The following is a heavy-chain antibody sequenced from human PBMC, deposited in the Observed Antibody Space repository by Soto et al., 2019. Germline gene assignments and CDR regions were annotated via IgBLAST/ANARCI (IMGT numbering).Heavy chain of an antibody. J-gene: IGHJ4*02. D-gene: IGHD3-22*01. V-gene: IGHV1-69*12. CDR3: ARPRLLLRPTLSDY. CDR2: IIPIFGTA. Sequence: QVQLVQSGAEVKKPGSSVKVSCKASGGTFSSYAISWVRQAPGQGLEWMGGIIPIFGTANYAQKFQGRVRISAVEHASTAYMELSSLRSEDTAVYYCARPRLLLRPTLSDYWGQGTLVTVSS. CDR1: GGTFSSYA.